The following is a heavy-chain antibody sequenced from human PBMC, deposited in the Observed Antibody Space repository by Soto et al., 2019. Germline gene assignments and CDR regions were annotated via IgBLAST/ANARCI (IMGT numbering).Heavy chain of an antibody. CDR3: AGVYYDFWSGYSWFDP. Sequence: QVQLQESGPGLVKPSQTLSLTCTVSGGSISSCGYYWSWIRQHPGKGLEWIGYIYYSGSTYYNPSLKSRVTISVDTSKSQFALKLSSVTAADTAVYYCAGVYYDFWSGYSWFDPWGQGTLVTVSS. CDR1: GGSISSCGYY. J-gene: IGHJ5*02. V-gene: IGHV4-31*03. D-gene: IGHD3-3*01. CDR2: IYYSGST.